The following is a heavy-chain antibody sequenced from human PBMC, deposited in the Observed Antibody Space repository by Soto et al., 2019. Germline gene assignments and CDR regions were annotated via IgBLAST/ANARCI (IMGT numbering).Heavy chain of an antibody. CDR2: IYYSGST. Sequence: SETLSLTCTVSGGSISSSSYYWGWIRQPPGKGLEWIGSIYYSGSTYDNPSLKSRVTISVDTSKNQFSLKLSSVTAADTALYYCARHVIGGFGTTITHAEYYYYGMDVWGQGTTVTVSS. D-gene: IGHD5-12*01. CDR1: GGSISSSSYY. V-gene: IGHV4-39*01. J-gene: IGHJ6*02. CDR3: ARHVIGGFGTTITHAEYYYYGMDV.